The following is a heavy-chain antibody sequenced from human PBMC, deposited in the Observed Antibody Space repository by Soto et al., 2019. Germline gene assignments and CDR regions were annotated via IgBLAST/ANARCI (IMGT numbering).Heavy chain of an antibody. D-gene: IGHD2-2*01. V-gene: IGHV1-8*01. Sequence: ASVKVSCKASGYTFTSYDINWVRQATGQGLEWMGWMNPNSGNTGYAQKFRGRVTMTRNTSISTAYMELSSLRSEDTAVYYCARASCSSTSCYADPWFDPWGQGTLVTVSS. CDR3: ARASCSSTSCYADPWFDP. CDR2: MNPNSGNT. J-gene: IGHJ5*02. CDR1: GYTFTSYD.